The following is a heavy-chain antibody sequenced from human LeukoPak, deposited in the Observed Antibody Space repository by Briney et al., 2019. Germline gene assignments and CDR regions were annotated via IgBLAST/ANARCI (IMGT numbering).Heavy chain of an antibody. D-gene: IGHD5-24*01. CDR2: ISSSSSYI. V-gene: IGHV3-21*04. Sequence: GGSLRLSCAASGFTFSSYSMNWVRQAPGKGLEWVSSISSSSSYIYYADSVKGRFTISRDNSKNTLYLQMHSLRAEDTALYYCAKGTGRSSHGYHDAFDIWGQGTVVTVSS. J-gene: IGHJ3*02. CDR1: GFTFSSYS. CDR3: AKGTGRSSHGYHDAFDI.